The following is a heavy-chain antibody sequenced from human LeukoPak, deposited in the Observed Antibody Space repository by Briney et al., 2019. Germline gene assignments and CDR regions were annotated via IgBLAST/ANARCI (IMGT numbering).Heavy chain of an antibody. CDR2: IIPIFGTA. CDR3: ARAPPPDYGGNWD. J-gene: IGHJ4*02. CDR1: GATFSSYA. Sequence: PVKLSRTASGATFSSYAISWVRQAPGQGLEWMRRIIPIFGTANYAQKFQGRVTITADKSTSTAYMELSSLRSEDTAVYYCARAPPPDYGGNWDWGQGTLVTVSS. V-gene: IGHV1-69*06. D-gene: IGHD4-23*01.